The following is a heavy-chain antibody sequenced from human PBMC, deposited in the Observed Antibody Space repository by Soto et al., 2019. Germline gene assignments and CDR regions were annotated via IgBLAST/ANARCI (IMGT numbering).Heavy chain of an antibody. CDR2: ISSSSSYI. J-gene: IGHJ1*01. CDR3: ARGGSDSRGYYADAEYFQH. D-gene: IGHD3-22*01. Sequence: EVQLVESGGGLVKPGGSLRLSCAASGFTFSSYSMNWVRQAPGKGLEWVSSISSSSSYIYYADSVKGRFTISRDNAKNSLYLQMNSLRAEDTAVYYCARGGSDSRGYYADAEYFQHWGQGTLVTVSS. V-gene: IGHV3-21*01. CDR1: GFTFSSYS.